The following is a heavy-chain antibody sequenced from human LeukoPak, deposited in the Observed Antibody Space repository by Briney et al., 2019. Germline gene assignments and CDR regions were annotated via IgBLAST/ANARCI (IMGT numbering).Heavy chain of an antibody. J-gene: IGHJ5*02. V-gene: IGHV3-23*01. CDR3: AKDGQRWGGTSGNWFDP. D-gene: IGHD3-10*01. Sequence: PGGSLRLSCAASGFTFSSYAMNWVRQAPGKGLEWVSAISGSGSRTYYADSVKGRFTISRDNSKNTRYLQMNSLRAQDRAVYYCAKDGQRWGGTSGNWFDPWGQGTLVTVSS. CDR1: GFTFSSYA. CDR2: ISGSGSRT.